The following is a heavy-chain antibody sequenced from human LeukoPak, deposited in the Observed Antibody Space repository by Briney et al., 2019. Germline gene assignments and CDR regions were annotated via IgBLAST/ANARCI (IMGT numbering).Heavy chain of an antibody. CDR3: ARDDKWGFDY. V-gene: IGHV3-48*04. CDR2: SDDRNGAAST. J-gene: IGHJ4*02. Sequence: GMSLRLSCEVSGFHFSDYSMNWVRQAPGKGLEWISYSDDRNGAASTSYADSVKGRFIISRDAAKNSLFLQMNSLTAEDTAVYYCARDDKWGFDYWGQGTLVTVSS. CDR1: GFHFSDYS. D-gene: IGHD1-26*01.